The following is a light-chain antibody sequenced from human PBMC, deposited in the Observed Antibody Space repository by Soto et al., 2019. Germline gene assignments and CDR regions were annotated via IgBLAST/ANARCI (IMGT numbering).Light chain of an antibody. CDR3: AAWDDRLNGYV. V-gene: IGLV1-44*01. J-gene: IGLJ1*01. Sequence: VLTQPPSASGTPGQRVTISCSGSSSNIGSNIVNWYQQLPGTAPKLLIHSNNQRPSGVPDRVSGSKSGTSAALAISGLQSEDEAEYHCAAWDDRLNGYVFGSGTKLTVL. CDR1: SSNIGSNI. CDR2: SNN.